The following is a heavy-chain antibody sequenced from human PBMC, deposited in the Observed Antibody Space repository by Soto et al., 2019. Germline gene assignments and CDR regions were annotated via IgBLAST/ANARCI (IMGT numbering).Heavy chain of an antibody. CDR3: VRDSGAKLSSS. CDR1: GGTFSSYR. Sequence: GASVKVSCKASGGTFSSYRINWVRQAPGQGLEWVGGTVPIYRTADYAQEFQDRVTITADESARTTYMELRSLKSQDTAVYYCVRDSGAKLSSSWGQGTLVTVSS. CDR2: TVPIYRTA. J-gene: IGHJ4*02. V-gene: IGHV1-69*13. D-gene: IGHD6-13*01.